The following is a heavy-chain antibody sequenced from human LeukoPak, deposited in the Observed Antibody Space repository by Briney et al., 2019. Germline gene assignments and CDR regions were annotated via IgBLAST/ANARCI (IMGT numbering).Heavy chain of an antibody. CDR1: GYSFTSYW. D-gene: IGHD3-10*01. J-gene: IGHJ5*02. CDR3: ARLRYGSGSYGIGHSVINWFDP. Sequence: GESLKISCKGSGYSFTSYWIGWVRQMPGKGLEWMGIIYPGDSDTRYSPSFQGQVTISADKSISTAYLQWSSLKASDTAMYYCARLRYGSGSYGIGHSVINWFDPWGQGTLVTVSS. CDR2: IYPGDSDT. V-gene: IGHV5-51*01.